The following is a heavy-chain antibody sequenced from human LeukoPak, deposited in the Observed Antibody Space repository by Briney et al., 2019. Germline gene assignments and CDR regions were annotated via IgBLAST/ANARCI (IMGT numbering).Heavy chain of an antibody. Sequence: GGSLRLSCAASGFIFSNNYMSWVRQAPGKGLEWVSAMFSGGNTYYADSVKGRFIISRDDSKNTVYLQMTSLRVEDTAVYYCASRETSGWYAYWGQGTLVTVSS. D-gene: IGHD6-19*01. V-gene: IGHV3-53*01. CDR3: ASRETSGWYAY. CDR2: MFSGGNT. J-gene: IGHJ4*02. CDR1: GFIFSNNY.